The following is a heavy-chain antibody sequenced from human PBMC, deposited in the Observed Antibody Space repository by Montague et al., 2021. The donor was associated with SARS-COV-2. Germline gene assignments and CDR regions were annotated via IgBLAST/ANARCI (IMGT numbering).Heavy chain of an antibody. CDR3: AKHGPYAFDY. J-gene: IGHJ4*02. Sequence: SLRLSCAASGFTFSSYRMGWFRQAPVKGLEWVANIVPDGSHTLYLGPGEVRFTTSRDNAKNSLHLQMNNLRAEDTAVYYCAKHGPYAFDYWGQGTPVTVSS. CDR2: IVPDGSHT. CDR1: GFTFSSYR. D-gene: IGHD2-2*01. V-gene: IGHV3-7*01.